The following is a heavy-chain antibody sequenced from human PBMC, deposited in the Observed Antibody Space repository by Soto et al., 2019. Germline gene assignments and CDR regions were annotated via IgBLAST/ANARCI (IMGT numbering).Heavy chain of an antibody. D-gene: IGHD5-12*01. J-gene: IGHJ6*03. Sequence: GGSLRLSCAASEFTFSNYWMHWVRQAPGKGLVWVSRIKGDGSITNYADSVKGRFTISRDNSKNTLYLQMNSLRAEDTAVYYCAKGRLHQYYYYYYMDVWGKGTTVTVSS. CDR1: EFTFSNYW. CDR2: IKGDGSIT. CDR3: AKGRLHQYYYYYYMDV. V-gene: IGHV3-74*01.